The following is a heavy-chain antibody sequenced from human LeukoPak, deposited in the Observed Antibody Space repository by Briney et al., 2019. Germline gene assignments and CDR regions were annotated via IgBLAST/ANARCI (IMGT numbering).Heavy chain of an antibody. CDR1: GFTFSSYS. CDR2: ISSGSSYI. D-gene: IGHD3-10*01. J-gene: IGHJ4*02. Sequence: GGSLRLSCAASGFTFSSYSMNWVRQAPGKGLEWVSSISSGSSYIYYADSVKGRFTISRDNAKNSLYLQMNSLRAEDTAVYYCARDHLLWFGEFLFDYWGQGTLVTVSS. V-gene: IGHV3-21*01. CDR3: ARDHLLWFGEFLFDY.